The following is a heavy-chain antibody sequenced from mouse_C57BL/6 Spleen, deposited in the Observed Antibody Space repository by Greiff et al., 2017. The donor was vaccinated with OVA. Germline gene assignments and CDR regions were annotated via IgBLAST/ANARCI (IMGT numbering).Heavy chain of an antibody. Sequence: QVQLQQPGAELVKPGASVKMSCKASGYTFTSYWITWVKQRPGQGLEWIGDIYPGSGSTNYNEKFKSKATLTVDTSSSTAYMQLTSLSSEYSAVYYCARLITTVDYWGQGTTLTVSS. CDR1: GYTFTSYW. J-gene: IGHJ2*01. CDR3: ARLITTVDY. V-gene: IGHV1-55*01. D-gene: IGHD1-1*01. CDR2: IYPGSGST.